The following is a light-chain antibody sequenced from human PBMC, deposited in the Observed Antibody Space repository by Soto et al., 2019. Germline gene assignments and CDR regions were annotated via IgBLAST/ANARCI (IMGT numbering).Light chain of an antibody. CDR1: QGIDSY. CDR2: AAS. J-gene: IGKJ1*01. CDR3: QQLSGYPRX. Sequence: DIHLTQSPSFLSASVGDRVSITCRASQGIDSYLAWYQQKSGKAPKLLIYAASTLQSGVPSRFSGSGSAXDFTLTTRSLTPEDFXXYSRQQLSGYPRXFGHG. V-gene: IGKV1-9*01.